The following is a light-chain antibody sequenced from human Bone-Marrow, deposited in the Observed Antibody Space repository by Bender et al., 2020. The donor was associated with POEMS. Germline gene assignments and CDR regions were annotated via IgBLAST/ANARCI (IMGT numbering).Light chain of an antibody. V-gene: IGLV2-14*01. CDR2: EVK. CDR1: SGDFSGQVY. Sequence: QSALTQPPSASGSPGQWITISCSGTSGDFSGQVYVSWYRQDPGKAPQLIIYEVKNRPLGVSDRFSGFQSGNTASLTISGLQADDEADYYCSSYTTSSTVLFGGGTKLTVL. CDR3: SSYTTSSTVL. J-gene: IGLJ2*01.